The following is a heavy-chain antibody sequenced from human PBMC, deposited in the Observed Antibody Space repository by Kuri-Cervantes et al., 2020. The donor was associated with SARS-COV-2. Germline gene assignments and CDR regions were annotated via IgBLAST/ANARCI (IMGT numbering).Heavy chain of an antibody. J-gene: IGHJ4*02. V-gene: IGHV3-64*01. Sequence: GESLKISCAASGFTFSSYAMHWVRQAPGKGLEYVSAISSNGGSTYYANSVKGRFTISRDNSKNTLYLQMGSLRAEDMAVYYCARDTATSYYFDYWGQGTLVTVSS. CDR2: ISSNGGST. D-gene: IGHD5-18*01. CDR1: GFTFSSYA. CDR3: ARDTATSYYFDY.